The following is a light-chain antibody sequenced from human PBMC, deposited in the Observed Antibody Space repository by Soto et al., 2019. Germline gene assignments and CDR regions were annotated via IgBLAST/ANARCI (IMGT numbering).Light chain of an antibody. CDR2: DAS. V-gene: IGKV3-15*01. CDR1: QSVGRN. Sequence: EIVLTQSPASLSVSPGERVTLSCRASQSVGRNLAWYHQQPGQAPRLLIYDASSRATGVPARFSGSGSGTEFTLTISRLQSEDFAVYYCQQYSSGPPLTFGGGTKVDI. J-gene: IGKJ4*01. CDR3: QQYSSGPPLT.